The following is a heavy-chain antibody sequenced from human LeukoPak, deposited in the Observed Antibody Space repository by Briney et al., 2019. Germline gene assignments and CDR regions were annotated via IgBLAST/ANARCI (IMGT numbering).Heavy chain of an antibody. CDR3: AKAMYYYDSSGYPPRFDFDY. D-gene: IGHD3-22*01. Sequence: GSLRLSCAASGFTFSSYAMSWVRQASGKGLEWVSAISGSGGSTYYADSVKGRFTISRDNSKNTLYLQMNSLRAEDTAVYYCAKAMYYYDSSGYPPRFDFDYWGQGTLVTVSS. J-gene: IGHJ4*02. CDR2: ISGSGGST. CDR1: GFTFSSYA. V-gene: IGHV3-23*01.